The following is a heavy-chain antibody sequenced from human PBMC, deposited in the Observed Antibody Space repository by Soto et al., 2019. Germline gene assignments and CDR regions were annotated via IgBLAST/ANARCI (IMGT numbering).Heavy chain of an antibody. J-gene: IGHJ5*02. CDR3: ARDGSGSYFGAYNWFDP. V-gene: IGHV3-74*01. D-gene: IGHD1-26*01. CDR1: GFTFSSYW. Sequence: GGSLRLSCAASGFTFSSYWMHWVRQAPGKGLVWVSRINSDGSSTSYADSVKGRFTISRDNAKNTLYLQMNSLRAEDTAVYYCARDGSGSYFGAYNWFDPWGQGTLVTVSS. CDR2: INSDGSST.